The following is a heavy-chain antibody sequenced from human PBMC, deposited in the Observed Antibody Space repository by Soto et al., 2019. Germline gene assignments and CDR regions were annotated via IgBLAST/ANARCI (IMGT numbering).Heavy chain of an antibody. J-gene: IGHJ4*02. CDR1: GGSFSGYC. D-gene: IGHD6-13*01. CDR2: INHSGST. CDR3: ARGPKGYSSNWYVD. V-gene: IGHV4-34*01. Sequence: PSETLSLTCAVYGGSFSGYCWSWIRQPPGKGLEWIGEINHSGSTNYNPSLKSRVTISVDTSKNQFSLKLSSVTAADTAVYYCARGPKGYSSNWYVDWGQGTLVTVSS.